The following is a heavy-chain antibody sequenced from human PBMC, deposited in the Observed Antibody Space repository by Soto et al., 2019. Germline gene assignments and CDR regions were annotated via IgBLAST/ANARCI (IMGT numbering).Heavy chain of an antibody. CDR3: ARDSHYDILTGYSRNAFDM. CDR2: ISPNSGGT. CDR1: GYSFAGHY. V-gene: IGHV1-2*02. J-gene: IGHJ3*02. D-gene: IGHD3-9*01. Sequence: GASVKVSCKTSGYSFAGHYLHWVRQAPGQGLDWMGWISPNSGGTIYAQRFQGRVTMTRDTSISTAYMVLTSLRSDDTAVYYCARDSHYDILTGYSRNAFDMWGRGTVVTVSS.